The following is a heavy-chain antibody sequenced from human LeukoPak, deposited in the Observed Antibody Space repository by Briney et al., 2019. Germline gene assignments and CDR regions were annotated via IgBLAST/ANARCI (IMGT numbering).Heavy chain of an antibody. CDR1: GFTFSSYW. J-gene: IGHJ4*02. CDR2: ISSSGSTI. V-gene: IGHV3-11*04. D-gene: IGHD3-22*01. CDR3: ARDRGQYYYDSSGIFDY. Sequence: PGGSLRLSCAASGFTFSSYWMSWIRQAPGKGLEWVSYISSSGSTIYYADSVKGRFTISRDNAKNSLYLQMNSLRAEDTAVYYCARDRGQYYYDSSGIFDYWGQGTLVTVSS.